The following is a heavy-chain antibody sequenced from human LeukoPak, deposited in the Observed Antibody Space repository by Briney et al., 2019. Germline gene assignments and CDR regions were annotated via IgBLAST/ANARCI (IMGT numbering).Heavy chain of an antibody. V-gene: IGHV3-11*04. CDR1: GFTLSSYE. J-gene: IGHJ4*02. CDR3: ARVPPTGTYYFDY. Sequence: GGSLRLSCTASGFTLSSYEMSWIRQAPGKGLEWVSYISSSGSTIYYADSVKGRFTISRDNAKNSLYLQMNSLRAEDTAVYYRARVPPTGTYYFDYWGQGTLVTVSS. CDR2: ISSSGSTI. D-gene: IGHD4-17*01.